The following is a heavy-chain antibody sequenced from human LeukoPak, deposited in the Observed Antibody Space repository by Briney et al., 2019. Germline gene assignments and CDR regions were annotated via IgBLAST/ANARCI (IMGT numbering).Heavy chain of an antibody. CDR2: ISGSGGST. CDR1: GFTFSSYA. V-gene: IGHV3-23*01. Sequence: PGGSLRLSCAASGFTFSSYAMSWVRQAPGKGLEWVSAISGSGGSTYYADSVKGRFTISRDNSKNTLYLQMNSLRAEDTAVYYCAKAKGYYDSSGYYPIDYWGQGTLVTVSS. D-gene: IGHD3-22*01. J-gene: IGHJ4*02. CDR3: AKAKGYYDSSGYYPIDY.